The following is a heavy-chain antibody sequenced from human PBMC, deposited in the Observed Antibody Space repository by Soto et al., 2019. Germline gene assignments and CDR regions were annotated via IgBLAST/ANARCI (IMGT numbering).Heavy chain of an antibody. CDR1: GLTFSNAW. CDR2: IKSDGSGT. CDR3: ARAYYYTIDH. J-gene: IGHJ4*02. D-gene: IGHD3-22*01. Sequence: EVQLVESGGGLVQRGGSLRLSCVASGLTFSNAWMHWVRQAPGKGLECVSRIKSDGSGTVYADSVKGRFTISRDNAKNTLYLQMNSLRDEDTAVYYCARAYYYTIDHWGQGTLVTVSS. V-gene: IGHV3-74*01.